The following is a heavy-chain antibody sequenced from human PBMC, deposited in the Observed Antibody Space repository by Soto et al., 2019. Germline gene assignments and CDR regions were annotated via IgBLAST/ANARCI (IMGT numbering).Heavy chain of an antibody. Sequence: GGSLRLSCTASGFTFGDYAMSWFRQAPGKGLEWVGFIRSKAYGGSTYYADSVKGRFTISRDNSKNTLYLQMNSLRAEDTAVYYCAKDAPYCSGGSCYPYNYWGQGTLVTVSS. CDR2: IRSKAYGGST. V-gene: IGHV3-23*01. CDR3: AKDAPYCSGGSCYPYNY. D-gene: IGHD2-15*01. J-gene: IGHJ4*02. CDR1: GFTFGDYA.